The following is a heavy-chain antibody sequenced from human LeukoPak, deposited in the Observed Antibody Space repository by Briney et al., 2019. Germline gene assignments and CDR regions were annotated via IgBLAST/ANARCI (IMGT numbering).Heavy chain of an antibody. CDR3: ARRYSSSWSSFDY. J-gene: IGHJ4*02. CDR1: GGSISSYY. V-gene: IGHV4-59*01. D-gene: IGHD6-13*01. CDR2: IYYSGST. Sequence: SETLSLTCTVSGGSISSYYWSWIRQPPGKGLEWIGYIYYSGSTNYNPSLKSRVTISVDTSKNQFSLKLSSVTAADTAVYYCARRYSSSWSSFDYWGQGTLVTVSS.